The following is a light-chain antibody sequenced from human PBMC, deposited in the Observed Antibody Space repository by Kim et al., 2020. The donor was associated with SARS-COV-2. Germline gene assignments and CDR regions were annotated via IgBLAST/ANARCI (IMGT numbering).Light chain of an antibody. J-gene: IGLJ3*02. CDR2: KDN. CDR3: QSADNSGTYRV. CDR1: ALPKQY. V-gene: IGLV3-25*03. Sequence: SYELTQPPSVSVSPGQTARITCSGDALPKQYAYWYQQKSGQAPVLVIYKDNERPSGIPARFSGSSSGTTVTLAISGVQAEDEADYHCQSADNSGTYRVFGGGTQLTVL.